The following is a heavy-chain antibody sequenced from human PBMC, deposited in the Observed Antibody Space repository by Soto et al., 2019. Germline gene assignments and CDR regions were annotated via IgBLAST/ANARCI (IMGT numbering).Heavy chain of an antibody. J-gene: IGHJ5*02. D-gene: IGHD6-19*01. CDR3: ANAPTRQWLVSFWFDV. CDR1: AFTFSDYA. V-gene: IGHV3-23*01. CDR2: ITRSGRSP. Sequence: GGPLRLSCAASAFTFSDYALGWVRQAPGKWLEWVATITRSGRSPYYADSLKGRFPISRANPSNTLSRQMSTLRAGDPAIFYFANAPTRQWLVSFWFDVWGQGXPVTVSS.